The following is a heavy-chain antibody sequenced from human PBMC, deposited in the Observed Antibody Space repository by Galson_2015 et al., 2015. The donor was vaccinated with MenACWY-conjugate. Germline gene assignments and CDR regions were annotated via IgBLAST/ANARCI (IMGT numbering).Heavy chain of an antibody. V-gene: IGHV3-21*01. CDR3: ARGKGSGSFPYYFD. Sequence: SLRLSCAAAGFKFSLYSMNWVRQAPGKGLEWVSSISSGSSYIYYADSVKGRFTISRDNANNSLHLQLNSLRVEDTAPYYCARGKGSGSFPYYFD. CDR1: GFKFSLYS. J-gene: IGHJ4*01. CDR2: ISSGSSYI. D-gene: IGHD3-22*01.